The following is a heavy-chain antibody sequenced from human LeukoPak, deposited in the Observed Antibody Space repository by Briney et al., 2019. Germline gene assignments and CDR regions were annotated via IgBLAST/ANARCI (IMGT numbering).Heavy chain of an antibody. CDR1: GGSISSGSYY. CDR2: IYTSGST. V-gene: IGHV4-61*02. J-gene: IGHJ4*02. D-gene: IGHD6-19*01. CDR3: ARVAVAGMVDY. Sequence: SETLSLTCIVSGGSISSGSYYWSWIRQPAGKGLEWIRRIYTSGSTNYNPPLKSRVTISVDTSKNQFSLKLSSVTAADTAVYYCARVAVAGMVDYWGQGTLVTVSS.